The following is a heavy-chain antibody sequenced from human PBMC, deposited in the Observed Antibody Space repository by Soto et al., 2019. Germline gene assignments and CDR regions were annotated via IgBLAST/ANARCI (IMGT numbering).Heavy chain of an antibody. D-gene: IGHD2-2*02. CDR2: ISAYNGNT. Sequence: GASVKVSCKASGYTFTSYGISWVRQAPGQGLEWMGWISAYNGNTNYAQKLQGRVTMTTDTSTSTAYMELRSLRSDDAAVYYCARVGETIPAAIHNYYYYYGMDVWGQGTTVTVSS. V-gene: IGHV1-18*04. CDR3: ARVGETIPAAIHNYYYYYGMDV. CDR1: GYTFTSYG. J-gene: IGHJ6*02.